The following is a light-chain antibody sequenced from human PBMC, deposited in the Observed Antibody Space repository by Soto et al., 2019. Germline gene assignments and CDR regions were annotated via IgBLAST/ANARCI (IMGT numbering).Light chain of an antibody. V-gene: IGLV2-8*01. Sequence: QSALTQPPSASGSHGQSVTISCTGTSSDVGGYNYVSWYQHHPGKAPKLMISEVSKRPSGVPDRFSGSKSGNTASLTVSGLQAEDEADYYCSSYAGNNNPYVFGTGTKLTVL. CDR2: EVS. CDR3: SSYAGNNNPYV. J-gene: IGLJ1*01. CDR1: SSDVGGYNY.